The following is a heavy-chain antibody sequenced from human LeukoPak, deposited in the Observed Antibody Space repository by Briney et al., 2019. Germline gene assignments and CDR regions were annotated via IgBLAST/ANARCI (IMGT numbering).Heavy chain of an antibody. J-gene: IGHJ3*02. Sequence: GGSLRLSCAASGLTFSNAWMSWVRQAPGKGLEWVGRIKSKTDGETTDYAAPVKGRFTISRDDSKNTLYLQMNRLNTEDTAVYYCITDPGAWEPIRGQGTMVTVSS. CDR2: IKSKTDGETT. V-gene: IGHV3-15*01. D-gene: IGHD1-26*01. CDR3: ITDPGAWEPI. CDR1: GLTFSNAW.